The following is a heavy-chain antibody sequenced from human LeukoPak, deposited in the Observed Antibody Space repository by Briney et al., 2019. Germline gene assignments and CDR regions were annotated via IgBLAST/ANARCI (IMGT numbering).Heavy chain of an antibody. Sequence: ASVKVSCKVSGYTLTELSMHWVRQAPGKGLEWMGGFDPEDGETIYAQKFQGRVTMTEDTSTDTAYMELSSLRSEDTAVYYCARHYGNDILTESGFDPWGQGTLVTVSS. V-gene: IGHV1-24*01. CDR3: ARHYGNDILTESGFDP. J-gene: IGHJ5*02. CDR1: GYTLTELS. CDR2: FDPEDGET. D-gene: IGHD3-9*01.